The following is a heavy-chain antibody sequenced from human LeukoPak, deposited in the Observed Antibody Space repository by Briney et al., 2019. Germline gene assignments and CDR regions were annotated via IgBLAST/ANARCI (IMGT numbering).Heavy chain of an antibody. D-gene: IGHD1-26*01. J-gene: IGHJ4*02. CDR2: IYYSGST. CDR3: ARVLGAVSHSGSYYNYFDY. CDR1: GGSISSYY. Sequence: KSSETLSLTCTVSGGSISSYYWSWIRQPPGKGLEWIGYIYYSGSTNYNPSLKSRVTISVDTSKNQFSLKLSSVTAADTAVYYCARVLGAVSHSGSYYNYFDYWGQGTLVTVSS. V-gene: IGHV4-59*01.